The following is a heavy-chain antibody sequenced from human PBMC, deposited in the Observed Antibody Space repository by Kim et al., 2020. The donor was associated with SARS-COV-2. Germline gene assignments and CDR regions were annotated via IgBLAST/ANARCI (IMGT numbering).Heavy chain of an antibody. J-gene: IGHJ4*02. CDR3: GRDQWLVEY. CDR2: IYSVGGT. V-gene: IGHV3-53*01. D-gene: IGHD6-19*01. Sequence: GGSLRLSCGASGLGVSYHYMSWVRQAPGKGLEWVSVIYSVGGTYYADSVKGRFTISRDNSKNTLYLQMNSLRAEDTAVYYCGRDQWLVEYWGQGILVTVSS. CDR1: GLGVSYHY.